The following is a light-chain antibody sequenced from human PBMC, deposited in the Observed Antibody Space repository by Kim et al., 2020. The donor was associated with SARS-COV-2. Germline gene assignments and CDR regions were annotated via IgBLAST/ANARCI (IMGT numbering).Light chain of an antibody. CDR2: DAS. J-gene: IGKJ1*01. CDR1: QSISTL. Sequence: EIVLTQSPATLSLSPGERAALSCRASQSISTLLAWYQQKPGQPPRLLIYDASSRATGIPARFSGSGSGADFTLTISSLEPEDSAVYYCQQRSQWPRTFGQGTKVEIK. V-gene: IGKV3-11*01. CDR3: QQRSQWPRT.